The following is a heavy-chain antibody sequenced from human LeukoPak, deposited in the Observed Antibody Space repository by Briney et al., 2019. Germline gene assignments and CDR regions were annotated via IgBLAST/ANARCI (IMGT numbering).Heavy chain of an antibody. CDR2: IIPIFGTA. J-gene: IGHJ4*02. CDR3: ARGIHYYGSGSYVTYYFDY. D-gene: IGHD3-10*01. Sequence: SVKVSCKAPGGTFSSYAISWVRQALGQGLEWMGGIIPIFGTANYAQKFQGRVTITADESTSTAYMELSSLRSEDTAVYYCARGIHYYGSGSYVTYYFDYWGQGTLVTVSS. CDR1: GGTFSSYA. V-gene: IGHV1-69*13.